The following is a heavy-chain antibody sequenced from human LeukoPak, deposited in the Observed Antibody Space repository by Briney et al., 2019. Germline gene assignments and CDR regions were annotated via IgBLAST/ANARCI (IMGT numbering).Heavy chain of an antibody. D-gene: IGHD3-10*01. V-gene: IGHV3-11*04. CDR2: ISSSGSTI. J-gene: IGHJ3*02. CDR1: GFTFSDYY. Sequence: GGSLRLSCAASGFTFSDYYMSWIRQAPGKGLEWVSYISSSGSTIYYADSVKGRFTISRDNAKNSLYLQMNSLRAEDTAVYYCARVGYYGSGSYYRDAFDIWGQGTMVTVSS. CDR3: ARVGYYGSGSYYRDAFDI.